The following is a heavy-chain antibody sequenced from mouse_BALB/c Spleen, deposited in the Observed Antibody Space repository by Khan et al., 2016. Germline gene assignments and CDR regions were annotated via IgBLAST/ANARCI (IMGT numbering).Heavy chain of an antibody. D-gene: IGHD1-1*02. CDR2: INTYTGEP. J-gene: IGHJ1*01. V-gene: IGHV9-3-1*01. Sequence: IQLVQSGPELKKPGETVKISCKAAGYTFTNYGMNWVKQAPGKGLKWMGWINTYTGEPTYADDFKGRFAFSLETSASTAYLQINNLKNEDTATXCCGSGGYWYFDVWGAGTTVTVSS. CDR1: GYTFTNYG. CDR3: GSGGYWYFDV.